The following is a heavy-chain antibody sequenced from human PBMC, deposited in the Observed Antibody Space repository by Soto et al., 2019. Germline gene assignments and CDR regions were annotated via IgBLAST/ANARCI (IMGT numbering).Heavy chain of an antibody. J-gene: IGHJ4*02. V-gene: IGHV3-30-3*01. Sequence: GESLRLSCAASGFTFSSYAMHWVRQAPGKGLEWVAVISYDGSNKYYADSVKGRFTISRDNSKNTLYLQMNSLRAEDTAVYYCARAPEYYDFWSGYSHFDYWGQGTLVTVSS. CDR2: ISYDGSNK. D-gene: IGHD3-3*01. CDR1: GFTFSSYA. CDR3: ARAPEYYDFWSGYSHFDY.